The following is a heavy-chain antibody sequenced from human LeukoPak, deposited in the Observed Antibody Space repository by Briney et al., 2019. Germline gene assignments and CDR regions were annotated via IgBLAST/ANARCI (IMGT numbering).Heavy chain of an antibody. J-gene: IGHJ5*02. CDR2: INHSGIT. CDR3: ARDGGSNNYWFDP. CDR1: DGSFSSHY. Sequence: SETLSLTCAVYDGSFSSHYWTWIRQPPGKGLEWIGEINHSGITNYRPSLKSRVTISLDTSKNQFSLKLTSVTTADTAVYYCARDGGSNNYWFDPWGQGTLVTVSS. D-gene: IGHD4-23*01. V-gene: IGHV4-34*01.